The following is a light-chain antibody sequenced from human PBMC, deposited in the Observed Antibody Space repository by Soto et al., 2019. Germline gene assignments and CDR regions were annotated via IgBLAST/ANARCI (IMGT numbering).Light chain of an antibody. V-gene: IGLV2-23*01. CDR2: EVS. CDR3: CSSATKSTLLYV. Sequence: QSVLTQPASVSGSPGQSITISCTGTSSDVGSYNLVSWYQHHPGKAPELIIYEVSKRPSGVSDRFSGSKSGNTASLTISGLQAEDDSYYYCCSSATKSTLLYVLGTAT. J-gene: IGLJ1*01. CDR1: SSDVGSYNL.